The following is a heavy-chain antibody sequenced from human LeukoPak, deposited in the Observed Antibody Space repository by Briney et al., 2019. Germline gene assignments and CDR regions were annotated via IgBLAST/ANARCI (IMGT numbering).Heavy chain of an antibody. D-gene: IGHD3-22*01. CDR3: ARGDYYDSSGYYPLNADNDAFDI. J-gene: IGHJ3*02. V-gene: IGHV4-30-2*01. CDR2: IYHSGCI. CDR1: GGSISSGGYS. Sequence: PSETLSLTCAVSGGSISSGGYSWSWIRQPPGKGLEWIGYIYHSGCIHNNPSLKSRVTISVDRSKNQLSLTLSSVTAADTAVYYCARGDYYDSSGYYPLNADNDAFDIWGQGTMVTVSS.